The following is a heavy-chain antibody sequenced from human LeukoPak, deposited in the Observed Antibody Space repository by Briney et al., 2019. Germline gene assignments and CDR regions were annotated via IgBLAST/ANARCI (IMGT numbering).Heavy chain of an antibody. Sequence: GGYLRLYCAASGFTFSSYDMNWVRQAPGKGLEWVSYISSSGSTIYYADSVKGRFTISRDNAKNSLYLQMNSLRAEDTAVYYCARGSGPPGVTSFDYWGQGTLVTVSS. CDR1: GFTFSSYD. D-gene: IGHD3-16*01. CDR3: ARGSGPPGVTSFDY. J-gene: IGHJ4*02. CDR2: ISSSGSTI. V-gene: IGHV3-48*03.